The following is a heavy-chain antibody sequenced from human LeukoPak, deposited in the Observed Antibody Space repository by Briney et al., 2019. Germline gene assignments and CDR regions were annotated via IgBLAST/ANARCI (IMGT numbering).Heavy chain of an antibody. CDR1: GFTFSSYA. Sequence: GGSLRLSCAASGFTFSSYAMSWVRQAPGKGLEWVSAISGSGGSTYYADSVKGRFTISRDNSKNTLYLQMNSLRAEDTAVYYCAKATAGYSSGWYDFDYWGHGTLVTVSS. D-gene: IGHD6-19*01. J-gene: IGHJ4*01. CDR2: ISGSGGST. CDR3: AKATAGYSSGWYDFDY. V-gene: IGHV3-23*01.